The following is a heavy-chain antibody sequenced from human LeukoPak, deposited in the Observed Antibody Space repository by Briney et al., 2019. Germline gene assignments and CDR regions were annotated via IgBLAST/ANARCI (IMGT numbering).Heavy chain of an antibody. CDR1: GFMFSSYW. J-gene: IGHJ3*02. Sequence: GGSLRLSCVASGFMFSSYWMNWVRQAPGKGLVWVSRINSDGSSTGYADSVKGRFTISRDNAKNTLFLQMNSLRAEDTAVYYCASGPGAFDIWGQGTMVTVSS. CDR2: INSDGSST. D-gene: IGHD2-2*01. CDR3: ASGPGAFDI. V-gene: IGHV3-74*01.